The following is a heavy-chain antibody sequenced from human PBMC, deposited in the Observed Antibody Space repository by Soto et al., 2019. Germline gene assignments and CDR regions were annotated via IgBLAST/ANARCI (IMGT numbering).Heavy chain of an antibody. CDR1: GFTFSSYA. Sequence: PGGSLRLSCAASGFTFSSYAMSWVRQAPGKGLEWVSAISGSGGSTYYADSVKGRFTISRDNSKNTLYLQMNSLRAEDTAVYYCAKGRLPRIVGGDCSDYWGQGTLVTVSS. CDR3: AKGRLPRIVGGDCSDY. V-gene: IGHV3-23*01. D-gene: IGHD2-21*02. J-gene: IGHJ4*02. CDR2: ISGSGGST.